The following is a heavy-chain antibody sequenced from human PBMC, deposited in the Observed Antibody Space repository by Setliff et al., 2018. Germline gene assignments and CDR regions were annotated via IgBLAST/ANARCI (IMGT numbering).Heavy chain of an antibody. CDR3: ASHVVMEPATPDVFDC. CDR1: GDSITTDNYF. D-gene: IGHD2-21*01. V-gene: IGHV4-39*07. Sequence: SETLSLTCSVSGDSITTDNYFWGWIRQTPGKGLEWIGSFSCSGNPHYHPSLRSRVTISGDTSKKQFSLKMNSVTAADTAVYYCASHVVMEPATPDVFDCWGQGTLVTVSS. J-gene: IGHJ4*02. CDR2: FSCSGNP.